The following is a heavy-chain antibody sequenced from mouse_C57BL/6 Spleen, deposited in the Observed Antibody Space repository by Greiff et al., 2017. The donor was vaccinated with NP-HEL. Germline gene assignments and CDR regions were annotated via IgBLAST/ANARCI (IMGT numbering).Heavy chain of an antibody. Sequence: EVKLVESGGGLVKPGGSLKLSCAASGFTFSDYGMHWVRQAPEKGLEWVAYISSGSSTIYYADTVKGRFTISRDNAKNTLFLQMTSLRSEDTAMYYCARKSPIYYGYGMDYWGQGTSVTVSS. CDR1: GFTFSDYG. CDR3: ARKSPIYYGYGMDY. D-gene: IGHD2-1*01. V-gene: IGHV5-17*01. J-gene: IGHJ4*01. CDR2: ISSGSSTI.